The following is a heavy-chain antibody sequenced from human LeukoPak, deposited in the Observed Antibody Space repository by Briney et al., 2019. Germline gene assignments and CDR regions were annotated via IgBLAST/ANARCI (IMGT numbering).Heavy chain of an antibody. J-gene: IGHJ6*02. CDR1: GGTFSSYA. D-gene: IGHD3-22*01. CDR2: IIPILGIA. Sequence: ASVKISCKASGGTFSSYAISWVRQAPGQGLEWMGRIIPILGIANYAQKFQGRVTITADKSTSTAYMELSSLRSEDTAVYYCASDYYDSSGYYDYYYYGMDVWGQGTMVTVSS. CDR3: ASDYYDSSGYYDYYYYGMDV. V-gene: IGHV1-69*04.